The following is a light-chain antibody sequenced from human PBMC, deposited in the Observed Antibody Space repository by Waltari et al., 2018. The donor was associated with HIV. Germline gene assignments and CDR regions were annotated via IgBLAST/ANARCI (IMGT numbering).Light chain of an antibody. V-gene: IGLV2-14*03. CDR1: SSDIGAYNH. Sequence: QSALTQPASVSGSRGQSITMSCTGTSSDIGAYNHVSWFQQRPGKAPKLIIYDVTDRPSGVSKGFSGSKSGITASLTISGLQADDEGDYYCSSYTASNTLWVFGGGTKLTVL. J-gene: IGLJ3*02. CDR3: SSYTASNTLWV. CDR2: DVT.